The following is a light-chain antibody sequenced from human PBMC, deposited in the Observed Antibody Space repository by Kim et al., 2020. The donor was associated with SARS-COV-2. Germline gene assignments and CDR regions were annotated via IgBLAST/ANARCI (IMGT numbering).Light chain of an antibody. CDR2: GAS. J-gene: IGKJ5*01. V-gene: IGKV1-17*01. CDR1: QDIRND. CDR3: LQHNTYPST. Sequence: ASVGDRDTITCRASQDIRNDLGWYQQNPGRAPKRLIYGASSLQSGVPSRFSGSGSGTEFTLTISSLQPEDFATYSCLQHNTYPSTFGQGTRLEIK.